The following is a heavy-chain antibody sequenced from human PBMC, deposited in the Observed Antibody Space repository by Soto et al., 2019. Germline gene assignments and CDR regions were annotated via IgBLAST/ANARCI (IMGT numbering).Heavy chain of an antibody. CDR2: ITHSGTYV. J-gene: IGHJ4*02. Sequence: GGSLRLSCTASGFTFSEYSMSWVRQAPGKGLEWVSSITHSGTYVYYADSVKGRFTISRDSASNSLFLQMTSLRAEDTAVYHCARARGNDWYTDYWGQGTLVTVSS. CDR1: GFTFSEYS. V-gene: IGHV3-21*01. D-gene: IGHD5-12*01. CDR3: ARARGNDWYTDY.